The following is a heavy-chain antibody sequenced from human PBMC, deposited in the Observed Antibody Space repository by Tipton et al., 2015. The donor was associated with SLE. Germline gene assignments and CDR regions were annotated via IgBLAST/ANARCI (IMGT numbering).Heavy chain of an antibody. CDR3: ARGPGVIAPPEAFDI. Sequence: TLSLTCTVSGGSISSDDYYWNWIRQPPGKGLEWIGYIYYSGSTYYNPSLKSRVTISVDTSKNQFSLKLSSVTAADTAVYYCARGPGVIAPPEAFDIWGQGTMVTVSS. CDR1: GGSISSDDYY. J-gene: IGHJ3*02. CDR2: IYYSGST. D-gene: IGHD2-21*01. V-gene: IGHV4-30-4*01.